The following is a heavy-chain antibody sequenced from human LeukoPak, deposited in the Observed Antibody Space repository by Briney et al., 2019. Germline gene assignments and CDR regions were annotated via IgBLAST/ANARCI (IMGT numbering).Heavy chain of an antibody. CDR2: INHSGST. V-gene: IGHV4-34*01. D-gene: IGHD6-6*01. Sequence: SETLSLTCAVYGGSFSGYYWSWIRQPPGKGLEWIGEINHSGSTNYNPSLKSRVTISVDTSKNQFSLKLSSVTAADTAVYYCAGALAGRIAVTNWGQGTLVTVSS. CDR1: GGSFSGYY. CDR3: AGALAGRIAVTN. J-gene: IGHJ4*02.